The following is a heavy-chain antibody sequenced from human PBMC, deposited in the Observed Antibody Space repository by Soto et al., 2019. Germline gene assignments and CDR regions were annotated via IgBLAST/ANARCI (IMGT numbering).Heavy chain of an antibody. J-gene: IGHJ4*02. Sequence: SLRLSCAASGFTFSNAWLSWVRQAPGKGLEWVGHIKTTTDGGTTDYAAPVKGRFTISRDDSQNTLYLQMDSLNTEDTAVYFCTTETHGYRYFDYWGQGTLVTVSS. CDR3: TTETHGYRYFDY. V-gene: IGHV3-15*01. CDR2: IKTTTDGGTT. D-gene: IGHD5-18*01. CDR1: GFTFSNAW.